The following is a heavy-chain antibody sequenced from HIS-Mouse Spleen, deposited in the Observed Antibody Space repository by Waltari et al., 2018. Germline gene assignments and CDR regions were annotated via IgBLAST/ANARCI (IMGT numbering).Heavy chain of an antibody. V-gene: IGHV4-39*07. CDR1: GGPISSSSYY. Sequence: QLQLQESGPGLVKPSETWSLTCTVSGGPISSSSYYWGWIRQPPGKGLEWIGSIYYSGSTYYNPSLKSRVTISVDTSKNQFSLKLSSVTAADTAVYYCAREIPYSSSWYDWYFDLWGRGTLVTVSS. CDR3: AREIPYSSSWYDWYFDL. CDR2: IYYSGST. D-gene: IGHD6-13*01. J-gene: IGHJ2*01.